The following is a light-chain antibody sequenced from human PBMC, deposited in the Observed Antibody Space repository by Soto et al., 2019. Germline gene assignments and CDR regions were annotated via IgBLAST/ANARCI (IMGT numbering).Light chain of an antibody. V-gene: IGKV3-20*01. CDR1: QSVSSSY. CDR3: QQYGSSPGGT. CDR2: GAS. J-gene: IGKJ1*01. Sequence: ELVLTQSPGTLSLSPGERATLSCRASQSVSSSYLAWYQQKPGQAPRLLIYGASSRATGIPDRFSGSGSGTDFTLTISRLEPEDFAVYYCQQYGSSPGGTFGQGTKVDIK.